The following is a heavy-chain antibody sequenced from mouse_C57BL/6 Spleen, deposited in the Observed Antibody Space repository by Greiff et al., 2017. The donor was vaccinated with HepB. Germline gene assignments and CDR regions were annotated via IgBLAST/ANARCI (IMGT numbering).Heavy chain of an antibody. V-gene: IGHV1-82*01. CDR3: ASELGRKAMDY. CDR1: GYAFSSSW. D-gene: IGHD4-1*01. Sequence: QVQLQQSGPELVKPGASVKISCKASGYAFSSSWMNWVKQRPGKGLEWIGRIYPGDGDTNYNGKFKGKATLTADKSSSTAYMQLSSLTSEDSAVYFCASELGRKAMDYWGQGTSVTVSS. CDR2: IYPGDGDT. J-gene: IGHJ4*01.